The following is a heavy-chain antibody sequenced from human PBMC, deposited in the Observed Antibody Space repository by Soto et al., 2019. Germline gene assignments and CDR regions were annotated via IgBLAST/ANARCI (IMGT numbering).Heavy chain of an antibody. CDR1: GCTFTDFF. CDR2: INPHDGGT. CDR3: ARAGSFGVDEYFQY. Sequence: ASVKVSCKASGCTFTDFFVHWVRQAPGQGLEWMGWINPHDGGTKYAQKFQGRVTMTWDTSISTAFTELNGLRPDDTAIYFCARAGSFGVDEYFQYWGEGSLVTVSS. D-gene: IGHD3-3*02. J-gene: IGHJ1*01. V-gene: IGHV1-2*02.